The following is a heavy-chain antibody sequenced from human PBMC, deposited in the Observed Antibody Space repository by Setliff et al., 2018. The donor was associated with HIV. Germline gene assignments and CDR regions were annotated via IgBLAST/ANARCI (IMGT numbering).Heavy chain of an antibody. D-gene: IGHD6-13*01. CDR3: ARDGYSSSWYVISGSFDY. J-gene: IGHJ4*02. V-gene: IGHV4-39*07. CDR2: IYYRGST. CDR1: GGSISSSSYY. Sequence: SETLSLTCTVSGGSISSSSYYWGWIRQPPGKGLQWIGSIYYRGSTYYNPSLKSRVTISVDTSENQFSLKLSSVTAADTAVYYCARDGYSSSWYVISGSFDYWGQGILVTVSS.